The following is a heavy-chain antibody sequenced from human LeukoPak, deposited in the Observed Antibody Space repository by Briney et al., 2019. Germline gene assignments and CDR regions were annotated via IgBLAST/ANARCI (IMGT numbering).Heavy chain of an antibody. J-gene: IGHJ4*02. V-gene: IGHV3-30-3*01. CDR2: ISYDGSNK. Sequence: GESLRLSCAASGFTFSGYAMHWVRQAPGKGLEWVAVISYDGSNKYYADSVKGRFTISRDNSKNTLYLQMNSLRAEDTAVYYCARDQNSSGLALDYWGQGTLVTVSS. D-gene: IGHD6-19*01. CDR3: ARDQNSSGLALDY. CDR1: GFTFSGYA.